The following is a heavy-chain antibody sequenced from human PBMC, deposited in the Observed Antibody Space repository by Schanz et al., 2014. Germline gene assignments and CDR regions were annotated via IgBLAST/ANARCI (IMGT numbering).Heavy chain of an antibody. Sequence: QVLLVQSGSELKKPGASVKVSCKASGYTFTSYAMHWVRQAPGQGLEWVGWINTNTGNPTYAQGFTGRFVFSLDTSVSTAYLQISSLKAEDTAAYYCPTETIAMAGTFAIWGQGTLVTVSS. CDR3: PTETIAMAGTFAI. J-gene: IGHJ4*02. CDR1: GYTFTSYA. D-gene: IGHD6-19*01. V-gene: IGHV7-4-1*02. CDR2: INTNTGNP.